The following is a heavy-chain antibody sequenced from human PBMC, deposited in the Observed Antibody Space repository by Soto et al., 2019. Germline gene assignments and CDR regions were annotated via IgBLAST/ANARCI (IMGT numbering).Heavy chain of an antibody. J-gene: IGHJ4*02. D-gene: IGHD6-13*01. V-gene: IGHV3-23*01. CDR1: GFTFSSYA. Sequence: VGSLRLSCAASGFTFSSYAMSWVRQAPGKGLEWVSTISGSGGSTYYADSVKGRFTISRDNSKNTLYLQMNSLRAEDTAVYYCAKDRSPGSWYNFDYWGQGTLVTVSS. CDR2: ISGSGGST. CDR3: AKDRSPGSWYNFDY.